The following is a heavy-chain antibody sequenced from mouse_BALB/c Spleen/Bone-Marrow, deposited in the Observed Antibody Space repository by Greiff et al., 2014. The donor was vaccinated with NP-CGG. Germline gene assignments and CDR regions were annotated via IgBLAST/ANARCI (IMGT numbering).Heavy chain of an antibody. D-gene: IGHD2-3*01. CDR3: ARSDGFDY. CDR1: GYTFTDYA. CDR2: ISTYYGDA. Sequence: QVQLQQPGAELVRPGVSVKISCKGSGYTFTDYALHWVKQSHAKSLEWIGIISTYYGDASYNQKFKGKATMTVDKSSSTAYMELARLTSEDSAIYYCARSDGFDYWGQGTTHTVSS. J-gene: IGHJ2*01. V-gene: IGHV1S137*01.